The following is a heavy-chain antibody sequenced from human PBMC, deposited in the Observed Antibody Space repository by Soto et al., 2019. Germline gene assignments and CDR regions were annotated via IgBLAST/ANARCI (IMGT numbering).Heavy chain of an antibody. D-gene: IGHD3-22*01. CDR1: GASVTSDDYY. J-gene: IGHJ4*02. Sequence: SETLSLTCAVSGASVTSDDYYWSWIRQPPGKGLEWIGYIYHSGSTYYNPSLKSRVSISIDTSQNQFSLKLTSPTAADTAVYYCARDPLFYYASSGYGGSYFGYWGQGSRVTVSS. CDR3: ARDPLFYYASSGYGGSYFGY. V-gene: IGHV4-30-4*01. CDR2: IYHSGST.